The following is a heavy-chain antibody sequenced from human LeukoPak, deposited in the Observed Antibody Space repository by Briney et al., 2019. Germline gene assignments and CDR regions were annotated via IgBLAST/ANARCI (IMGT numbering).Heavy chain of an antibody. CDR2: ITDNGINT. V-gene: IGHV3-23*01. J-gene: IGHJ4*02. D-gene: IGHD1-26*01. CDR1: GFTFNSYA. Sequence: PGGSLRLSCAASGFTFNSYAMAWVRRPPEKGLEWVSSITDNGINTYYADSVKGRFTISRDNSKNTLYLQMNSLRAEDTAVYYCAKGLRGNYDYWGQGTLVTVSS. CDR3: AKGLRGNYDY.